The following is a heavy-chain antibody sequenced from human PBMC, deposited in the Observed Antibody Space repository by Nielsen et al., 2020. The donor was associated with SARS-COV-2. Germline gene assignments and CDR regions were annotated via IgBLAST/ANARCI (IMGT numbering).Heavy chain of an antibody. CDR3: ARSFTVTTFHYYYYYMDV. Sequence: WVRQAPGQGLEWMGRIIPILGIANYAQKFQGRVTITADESTSTAYMELSSLRSEDTAVYYCARSFTVTTFHYYYYYMDVWGKGTTVTVSS. CDR2: IIPILGIA. V-gene: IGHV1-69*02. D-gene: IGHD4-11*01. J-gene: IGHJ6*03.